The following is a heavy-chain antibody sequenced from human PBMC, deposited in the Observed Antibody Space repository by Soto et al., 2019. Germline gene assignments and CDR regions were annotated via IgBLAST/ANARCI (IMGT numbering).Heavy chain of an antibody. J-gene: IGHJ5*02. Sequence: QLQLQESGSGLVMPSQTLSLTCAVSGGSISSGGYSWRWIRQPPGKGLEWIGYIYHSGSTYYNPSLKSRVTISVDRSKNQFSLKLSSVTAADTAVYYCAIVPAPWGQGTLVTVSS. CDR3: AIVPAP. CDR2: IYHSGST. CDR1: GGSISSGGYS. V-gene: IGHV4-30-2*01.